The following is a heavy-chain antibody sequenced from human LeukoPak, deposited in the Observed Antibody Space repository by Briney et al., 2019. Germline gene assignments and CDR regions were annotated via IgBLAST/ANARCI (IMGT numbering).Heavy chain of an antibody. CDR2: IYSGGST. CDR3: ARDFGY. Sequence: GGSLRVSCAASGFTFSSYTMSWVRQAPGKGLEWVSVIYSGGSTYYADSVKGRFTISRDNSKNTLYLQMNSLRAEDTAVYYCARDFGYWGQGTLVTVSS. J-gene: IGHJ4*02. CDR1: GFTFSSYT. V-gene: IGHV3-66*01.